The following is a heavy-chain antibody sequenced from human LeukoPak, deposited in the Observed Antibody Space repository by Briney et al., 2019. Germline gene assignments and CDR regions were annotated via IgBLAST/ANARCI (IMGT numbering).Heavy chain of an antibody. CDR3: ARVRGIAAAGTNQRLDY. CDR2: IKQDGSEK. V-gene: IGHV3-7*01. Sequence: GGSLRLSCAASGFTFSSYWMSWVRQAPGKGLEWVANIKQDGSEKYYVDSVKGRFPISRDNARNSLDLQMNSLRAEDTAVYYCARVRGIAAAGTNQRLDYWGQGTLVTVSS. CDR1: GFTFSSYW. J-gene: IGHJ4*02. D-gene: IGHD6-13*01.